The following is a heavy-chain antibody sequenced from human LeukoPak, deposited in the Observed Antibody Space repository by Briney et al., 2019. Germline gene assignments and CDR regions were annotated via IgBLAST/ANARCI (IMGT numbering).Heavy chain of an antibody. CDR2: ISAYNGNT. J-gene: IGHJ6*03. CDR1: GYTFTSYG. V-gene: IGHV1-18*01. D-gene: IGHD2-15*01. CDR3: ARQYCSGGSCYERSYYYYYYYMDV. Sequence: APVKVSCKASGYTFTSYGISWVRQAPGQGLEWMGWISAYNGNTNYAQKLQGRVTMTTDTSTSTAYMELRSLRSDDTAVYYCARQYCSGGSCYERSYYYYYYYMDVWGKGTTVTVSS.